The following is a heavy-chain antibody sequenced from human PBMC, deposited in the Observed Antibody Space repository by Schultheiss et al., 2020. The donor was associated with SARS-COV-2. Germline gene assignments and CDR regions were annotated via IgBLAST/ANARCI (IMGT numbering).Heavy chain of an antibody. CDR2: IYYSGST. Sequence: GSLRLSCAASGFTFSSYGMNWVRQAPGKGLEWIGYIYYSGSTNYNPSLKSRVTISVDTSKNQFSLKLSSVTAADTAVYYCAHSSGYLYYFDYWGQGTLVTVSS. CDR1: GFTFSSYG. CDR3: AHSSGYLYYFDY. V-gene: IGHV4-59*01. J-gene: IGHJ4*02. D-gene: IGHD3-22*01.